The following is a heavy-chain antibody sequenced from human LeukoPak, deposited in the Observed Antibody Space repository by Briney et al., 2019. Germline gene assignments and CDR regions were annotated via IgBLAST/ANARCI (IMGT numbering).Heavy chain of an antibody. Sequence: PRGSLRLSCVTSGFTFSAYSMNWVRQAPGRGLEWVSSISGTSNYIFYADSVKGRFTISRDNAKNSLFLEMAGLTAEDLAVYYCVRLVHVWGQGALVTVSS. D-gene: IGHD2-8*02. CDR3: VRLVHV. J-gene: IGHJ4*02. V-gene: IGHV3-21*01. CDR1: GFTFSAYS. CDR2: ISGTSNYI.